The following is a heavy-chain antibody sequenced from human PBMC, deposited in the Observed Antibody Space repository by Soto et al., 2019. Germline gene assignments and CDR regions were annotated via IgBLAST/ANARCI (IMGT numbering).Heavy chain of an antibody. CDR2: ISSSSSYT. CDR3: ARESSYDYGDRWFDP. CDR1: GFTFSDYY. V-gene: IGHV3-11*06. J-gene: IGHJ5*02. Sequence: PGGSLRLSCAASGFTFSDYYMSWIRQAPGKGLEWVSYISSSSSYTNYADSVKGRFTISRDNAKNSLYLQMNSLRAEDTAVYYCARESSYDYGDRWFDPWGQGTLVTVSS. D-gene: IGHD4-17*01.